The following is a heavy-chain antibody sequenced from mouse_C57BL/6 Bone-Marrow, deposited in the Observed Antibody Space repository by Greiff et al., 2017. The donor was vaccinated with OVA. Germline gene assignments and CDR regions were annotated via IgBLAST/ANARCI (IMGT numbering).Heavy chain of an antibody. Sequence: QVQLQQPGAELVKPGASVKLSCKASGYTFTSYWMHWVKQRPGQGLEWIGMIHPNSGSTNYNEKFKSKATLTEDKSSSTAYMQLSSLTSEDSAVYYCARRGLRRWFAYWGQGTLVTVSA. CDR3: ARRGLRRWFAY. D-gene: IGHD2-4*01. CDR1: GYTFTSYW. V-gene: IGHV1-64*01. CDR2: IHPNSGST. J-gene: IGHJ3*01.